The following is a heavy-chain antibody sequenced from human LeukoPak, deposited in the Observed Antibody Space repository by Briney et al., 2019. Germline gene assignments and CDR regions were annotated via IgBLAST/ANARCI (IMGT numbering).Heavy chain of an antibody. CDR1: GFTFTSYG. V-gene: IGHV3-30*02. Sequence: GGSLRLSCAASGFTFTSYGMHWVRQAPGKGLEWVAFIRSDGSKKYYVDSVKGRFTISRDNSKNTLYLQMNSLRAEDTAVYYCAKDLRYTGTLRAMDYWGQGTLVTVSS. CDR2: IRSDGSKK. D-gene: IGHD1-26*01. J-gene: IGHJ4*02. CDR3: AKDLRYTGTLRAMDY.